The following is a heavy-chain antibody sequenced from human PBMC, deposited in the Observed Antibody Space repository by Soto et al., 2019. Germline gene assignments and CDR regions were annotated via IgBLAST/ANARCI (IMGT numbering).Heavy chain of an antibody. CDR3: ATLYSSSSGIGY. CDR2: IYHSGST. V-gene: IGHV4-4*02. Sequence: SETLSLTCAVSGGSISSSNWWRWVRQPPGKGLEWIGEIYHSGSTNYNPSLKSRVTISVDKSKNQFSLKLSSVTAADTAVYYCATLYSSSSGIGYWGQGTLVTVSS. J-gene: IGHJ4*02. CDR1: GGSISSSNW. D-gene: IGHD6-6*01.